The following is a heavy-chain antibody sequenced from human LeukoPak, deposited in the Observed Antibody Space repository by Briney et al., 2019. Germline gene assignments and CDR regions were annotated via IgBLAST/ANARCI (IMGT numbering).Heavy chain of an antibody. V-gene: IGHV4-39*07. D-gene: IGHD4-17*01. CDR3: ARVTAGDYEDY. CDR2: VNDRGST. J-gene: IGHJ4*02. CDR1: GGSIISNNNY. Sequence: SETLSLTCTVSGGSIISNNNYWGWSRQSPGKGLEWIASVNDRGSTYYNMSLKSRVTISVDTSKNQFSLKLSSVTAADTAVYYCARVTAGDYEDYWGQGTLVTVSS.